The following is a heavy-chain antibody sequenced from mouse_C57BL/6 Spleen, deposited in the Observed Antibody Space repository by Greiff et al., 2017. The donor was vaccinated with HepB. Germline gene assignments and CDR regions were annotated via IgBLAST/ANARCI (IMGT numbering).Heavy chain of an antibody. D-gene: IGHD1-1*01. CDR2: IDPETGGT. Sequence: QVQLQQSGAELVRPGASVTLSCKASGYTFTDYEMHWVKQTPVHGLEWIGAIDPETGGTAYNQKFKGKAILTADKSSSTAYMELRSLTSEDSAVYYWTRWITTVVATDYFDYWGQGTTLTVSS. V-gene: IGHV1-15*01. CDR3: TRWITTVVATDYFDY. J-gene: IGHJ2*01. CDR1: GYTFTDYE.